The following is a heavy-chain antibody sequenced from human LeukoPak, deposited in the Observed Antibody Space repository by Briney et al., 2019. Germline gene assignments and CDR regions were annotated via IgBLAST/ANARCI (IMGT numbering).Heavy chain of an antibody. CDR1: GFTFSNYA. J-gene: IGHJ4*02. V-gene: IGHV4-34*08. Sequence: GSLRLSCAASGFTFSNYAMAWVRQAPGKGLEWIGEINHSGSTNYNPSLKSRVTISVDTSKNQFSLKLSSVTAADTAVYYCAAHDFDYWGQGTLVTVSS. CDR3: AAHDFDY. CDR2: INHSGST.